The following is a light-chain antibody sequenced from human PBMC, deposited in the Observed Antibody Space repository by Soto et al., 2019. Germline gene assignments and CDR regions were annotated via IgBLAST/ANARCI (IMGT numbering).Light chain of an antibody. Sequence: EIVMTQSPATLSVSPGERATLSCRASQSVSSNLARYQQKPGQAPRLLIYGASTRATGIPARFSGSGSGTEFTLTISSLQSEDFAVCYCQQYNNWPPWTFGQGTRWIS. V-gene: IGKV3-15*01. J-gene: IGKJ1*01. CDR1: QSVSSN. CDR2: GAS. CDR3: QQYNNWPPWT.